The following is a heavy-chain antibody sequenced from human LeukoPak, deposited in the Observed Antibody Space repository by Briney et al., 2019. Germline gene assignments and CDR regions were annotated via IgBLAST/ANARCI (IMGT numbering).Heavy chain of an antibody. J-gene: IGHJ4*02. D-gene: IGHD3-9*01. CDR2: IYHSGST. V-gene: IGHV4-30-2*01. CDR1: GGSVSSGDYS. Sequence: SETLSLTCAVSGGSVSSGDYSWSWIRQPPGKGLEWIGYIYHSGSTNYNPSLKSRVTISVDTSKNQFSLKLSSVTAADTAVYYCASARRSYDILTGYHISEYWGQGTLVTVSS. CDR3: ASARRSYDILTGYHISEY.